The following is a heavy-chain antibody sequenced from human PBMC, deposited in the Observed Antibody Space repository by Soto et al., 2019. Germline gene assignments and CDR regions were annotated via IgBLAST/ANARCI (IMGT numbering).Heavy chain of an antibody. CDR1: GVTLSSYW. D-gene: IGHD6-6*01. Sequence: EVQLVESGGGLVQPGGSLTLSCVASGVTLSSYWMHWVRQAPGKGLVWVSRINADGGTTYYVDSVRGRFTASRDNAKNTLYLQMNSLTADDTAVYYCERTQFSSPNYYMDVWGKGTAVTVSS. CDR3: ERTQFSSPNYYMDV. V-gene: IGHV3-74*01. J-gene: IGHJ6*03. CDR2: INADGGTT.